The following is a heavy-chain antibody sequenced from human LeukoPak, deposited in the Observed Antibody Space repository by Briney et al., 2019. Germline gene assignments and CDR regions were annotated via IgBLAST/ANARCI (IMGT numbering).Heavy chain of an antibody. CDR2: ISAGGGT. CDR3: AKRSSLNYFDS. CDR1: GFTFSNFG. J-gene: IGHJ4*02. V-gene: IGHV3-23*01. Sequence: GGSLRLSCAASGFTFSNFGMSWVRQAPGNGLEWVSAISAGGGTYYADTVKGRFTISRDNSNNTLYLQMSSLRAEDTAVYYCAKRSSLNYFDSWGQGTLVTVST.